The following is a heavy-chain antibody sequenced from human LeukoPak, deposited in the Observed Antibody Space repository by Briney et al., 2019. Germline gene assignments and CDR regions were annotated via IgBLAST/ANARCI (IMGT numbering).Heavy chain of an antibody. CDR2: IRDTGDRT. Sequence: GGSLRLSCAASGFTFGSDAMSWVRRAPGKGLEWVSGIRDTGDRTYYTASVKGRFTLSRDNSKNTLYLQMNSLRAEDTAIYFCAKDRSVAVTNTDGHFDYWGQGTLVTVSS. D-gene: IGHD6-19*01. CDR1: GFTFGSDA. J-gene: IGHJ4*02. V-gene: IGHV3-23*01. CDR3: AKDRSVAVTNTDGHFDY.